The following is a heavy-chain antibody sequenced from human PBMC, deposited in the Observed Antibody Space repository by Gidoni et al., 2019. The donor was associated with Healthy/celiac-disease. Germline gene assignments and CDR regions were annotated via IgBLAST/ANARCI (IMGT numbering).Heavy chain of an antibody. CDR2: ISGSGGST. V-gene: IGHV3-23*01. J-gene: IGHJ4*02. CDR1: GFTFSSYA. D-gene: IGHD3-22*01. Sequence: EVQLLESGGGLVQPGGSLRRSCAASGFTFSSYAMSWVRQAPGKGLEWVSAISGSGGSTYYADSVKGRFTISRDNSKNTLYLQMNSLRAEDTAVYYCATPYYYDSSGYWGYFDYWGQGTLVTVSS. CDR3: ATPYYYDSSGYWGYFDY.